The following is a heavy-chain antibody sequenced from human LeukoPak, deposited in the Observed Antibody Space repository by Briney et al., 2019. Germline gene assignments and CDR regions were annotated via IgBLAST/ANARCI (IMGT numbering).Heavy chain of an antibody. CDR3: ARADSSCWTTSPFEY. V-gene: IGHV3-21*01. CDR1: GFTFSTYS. D-gene: IGHD6-13*01. J-gene: IGHJ4*02. CDR2: VSSSSSYK. Sequence: GGSLRLSCAASGFTFSTYSMNWVRQAPGKGLEWVSSVSSSSSYKYYADSVMGRFTISRDNAENSLFLQMNSLRAEDTAVYYCARADSSCWTTSPFEYWGQGTLVTVSS.